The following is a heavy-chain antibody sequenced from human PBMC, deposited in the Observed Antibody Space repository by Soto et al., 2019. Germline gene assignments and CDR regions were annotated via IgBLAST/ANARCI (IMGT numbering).Heavy chain of an antibody. Sequence: QVQLVQSGAEVKKPGASVKVSCKASGYTFTSYGISWVRQAPGQGLEWMGWISAYNGNTNYAQKLQGRVTMTTDTSTSTAYMELRSLRSDDTAVYYCVRDHGNIVVVVAATAFDYWGQGTLVTVSS. CDR1: GYTFTSYG. J-gene: IGHJ4*02. D-gene: IGHD2-15*01. CDR2: ISAYNGNT. V-gene: IGHV1-18*01. CDR3: VRDHGNIVVVVAATAFDY.